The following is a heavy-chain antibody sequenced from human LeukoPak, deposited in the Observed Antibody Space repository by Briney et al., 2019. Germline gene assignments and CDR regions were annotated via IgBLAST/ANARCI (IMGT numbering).Heavy chain of an antibody. CDR3: AREEVTTPHYFDY. Sequence: SVKVSCKASGGTFSSYAISWVRQAPGQGLEWMGRIIPIFGTANYAQKFQGGVTITTDESTSTAYMELSSLRSEDTAVYYCAREEVTTPHYFDYWGQGTLVTVSS. D-gene: IGHD4-17*01. V-gene: IGHV1-69*05. J-gene: IGHJ4*02. CDR1: GGTFSSYA. CDR2: IIPIFGTA.